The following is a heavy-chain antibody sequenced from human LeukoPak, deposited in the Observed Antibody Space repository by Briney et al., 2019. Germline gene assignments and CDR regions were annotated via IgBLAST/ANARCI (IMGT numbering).Heavy chain of an antibody. Sequence: GRSLRLSCAASGFTFSSYGMAWVRQAPGKGLEWVSGMNGNGGRIYYADSVKGRFTISRDNSKNTLYLQMNSLRAEDTAVYYCVKVAPSDYYDTTGYWGDHWGQGTLVTVSS. CDR3: VKVAPSDYYDTTGYWGDH. CDR1: GFTFSSYG. CDR2: MNGNGGRI. D-gene: IGHD3-22*01. J-gene: IGHJ4*02. V-gene: IGHV3-23*01.